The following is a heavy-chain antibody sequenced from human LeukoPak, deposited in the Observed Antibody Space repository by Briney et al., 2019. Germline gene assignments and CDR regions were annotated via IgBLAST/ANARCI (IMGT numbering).Heavy chain of an antibody. D-gene: IGHD3-10*01. V-gene: IGHV3-30*03. Sequence: GGSLRLSCAASGFTFSQNGMHWVRQAPGKGLEWVAVISYDEGNKYCADSVKGRFTISRDNSKNTLYLQMNSLRPDDTAVYFCARDSWFGESLFNYYGLDVWGQGTTVTVSS. CDR2: ISYDEGNK. J-gene: IGHJ6*02. CDR1: GFTFSQNG. CDR3: ARDSWFGESLFNYYGLDV.